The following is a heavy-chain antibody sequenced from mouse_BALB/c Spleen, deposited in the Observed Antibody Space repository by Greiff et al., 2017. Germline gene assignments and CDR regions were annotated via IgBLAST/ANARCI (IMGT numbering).Heavy chain of an antibody. V-gene: IGHV5-6-5*01. CDR2: ISSGGST. D-gene: IGHD2-4*01. CDR1: GFTFSSYA. J-gene: IGHJ3*01. CDR3: ARGSTMITTAWFAY. Sequence: EVQRVESGGGLVKPGGSLKLSCAASGFTFSSYAMSWVRQTPEKRLEWVASISSGGSTYYPDSVKGRFTISRDNARNILYLQMSSLRSEDTAMYYCARGSTMITTAWFAYWGQGTLVTVSA.